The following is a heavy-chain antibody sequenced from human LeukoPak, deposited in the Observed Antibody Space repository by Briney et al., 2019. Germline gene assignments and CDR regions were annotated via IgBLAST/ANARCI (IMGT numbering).Heavy chain of an antibody. CDR3: ARVVYSSSWGNWFDP. CDR2: IYHSGST. D-gene: IGHD6-13*01. V-gene: IGHV4-4*02. J-gene: IGHJ5*02. CDR1: GGSISSSNW. Sequence: SETLSLTCAVSGGSISSSNWWSWVRQPPGKGLEWIGEIYHSGSTNYNPSLKSRVTISVDKSKNQFSLKLSSVTAADTAVYYCARVVYSSSWGNWFDPWGQGTLVTVSS.